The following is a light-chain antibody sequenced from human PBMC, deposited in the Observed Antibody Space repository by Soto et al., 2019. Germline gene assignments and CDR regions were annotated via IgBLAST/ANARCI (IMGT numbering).Light chain of an antibody. Sequence: EIVLTQSPGTLSLSPGERATLSCRASQTVSSYLAWDQQRPGQAPKLLICDASNRATGIPARFSGSGSGTDFTLTISSLEPEDFATYYCQHYNSYSEAFGQGTKVDIK. V-gene: IGKV3-11*01. CDR3: QHYNSYSEA. J-gene: IGKJ1*01. CDR2: DAS. CDR1: QTVSSY.